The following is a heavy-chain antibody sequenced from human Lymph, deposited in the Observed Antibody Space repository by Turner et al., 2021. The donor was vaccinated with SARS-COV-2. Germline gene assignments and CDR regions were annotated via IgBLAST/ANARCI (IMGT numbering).Heavy chain of an antibody. CDR1: GGTFSSYA. V-gene: IGHV1-69*01. J-gene: IGHJ4*02. CDR3: ASFGGDYMFDY. D-gene: IGHD3-10*01. Sequence: VQLVQSGAEVKKPGSSVKVPCKASGGTFSSYAISWVRQAPGQGLEWMGGIIPIFGTPNYAQKFQGRVTITADESTSTAYMELSSLRSEDTAMYYCASFGGDYMFDYWGQGTLVTVSS. CDR2: IIPIFGTP.